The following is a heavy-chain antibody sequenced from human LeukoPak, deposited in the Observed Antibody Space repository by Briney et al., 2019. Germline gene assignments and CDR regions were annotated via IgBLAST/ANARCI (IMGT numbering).Heavy chain of an antibody. D-gene: IGHD3-10*01. Sequence: PSETLSLTCTVSGGSISSSSYYWGWIRQPPGKGLEWIGYIYYSGSTNYNPSLKSRVTISVDTSKNQFSLKLSSVTAADTAVYYCARDHRGIFDYWGQGTLVTVSS. CDR1: GGSISSSSYY. J-gene: IGHJ4*02. CDR2: IYYSGST. CDR3: ARDHRGIFDY. V-gene: IGHV4-61*01.